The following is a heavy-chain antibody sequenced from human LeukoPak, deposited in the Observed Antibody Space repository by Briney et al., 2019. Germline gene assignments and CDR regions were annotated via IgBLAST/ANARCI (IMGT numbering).Heavy chain of an antibody. Sequence: SETLSLTCTVSGGSISSGSYYWSWIRQPAGKGLEWIGRIYTSGSTNYNPSLKSRVTISVDTSKNQFSLKLSSVTAADTAVYYCASEVSLGRFGEFDAFDIWGQGTMVTVSS. V-gene: IGHV4-61*02. J-gene: IGHJ3*02. D-gene: IGHD3-10*01. CDR2: IYTSGST. CDR3: ASEVSLGRFGEFDAFDI. CDR1: GGSISSGSYY.